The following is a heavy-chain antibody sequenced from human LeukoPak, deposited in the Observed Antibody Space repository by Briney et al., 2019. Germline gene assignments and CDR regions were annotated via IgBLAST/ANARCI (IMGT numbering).Heavy chain of an antibody. D-gene: IGHD3-10*02. Sequence: GGSVSLSCAASGFTFSSYNMNWVRQAPGKGLEWVSSITSDSRYMYYADSVKGRFTISRDNAKNSLYLQMNSLRAEDTAVYYCAELGITMIGGVWGKGTTVTISS. CDR1: GFTFSSYN. V-gene: IGHV3-21*01. J-gene: IGHJ6*04. CDR3: AELGITMIGGV. CDR2: ITSDSRYM.